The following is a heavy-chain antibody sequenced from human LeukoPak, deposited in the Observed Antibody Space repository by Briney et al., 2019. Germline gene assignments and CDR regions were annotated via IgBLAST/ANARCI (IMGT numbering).Heavy chain of an antibody. CDR3: AIDPAGYFDY. CDR2: INPNSGGT. J-gene: IGHJ4*02. CDR1: GYTFTGYY. Sequence: GASVKVSCKASGYTFTGYYMHWVRQAPRQGLEWMGRINPNSGGTNYAQKFQGRVTMTRDTSISTAYMELRSLRSDDTAVYYCAIDPAGYFDYWGQGTLVTVSS. V-gene: IGHV1-2*06.